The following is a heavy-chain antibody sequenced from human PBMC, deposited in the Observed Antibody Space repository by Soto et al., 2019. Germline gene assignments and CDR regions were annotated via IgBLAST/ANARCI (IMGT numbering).Heavy chain of an antibody. V-gene: IGHV3-23*01. J-gene: IGHJ4*02. CDR3: ARWSYLDY. CDR1: GFSFGSYA. Sequence: PGGCLRLSCAASGFSFGSYALSWVRQAPGKGLEWVSTISGSDGKTFYADSVKGRFSISRDTSQGTLYLQMNSLRADDTAMYYCARWSYLDYWGQGTRVTVSS. D-gene: IGHD3-3*01. CDR2: ISGSDGKT.